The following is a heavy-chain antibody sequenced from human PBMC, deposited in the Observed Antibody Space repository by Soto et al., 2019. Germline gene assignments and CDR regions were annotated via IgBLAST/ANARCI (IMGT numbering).Heavy chain of an antibody. CDR3: ARIRVVGSAFDI. V-gene: IGHV4-30-4*01. J-gene: IGHJ3*02. Sequence: SETLSLTXTVSGGSISRGDYYWSWIRQPPGKGLEWIGYIYYSGSTYYNPSLKSRVTISVDTSKNQFSLKLSSVTAADTAVYYCARIRVVGSAFDIWGQGTMVTVSS. D-gene: IGHD1-26*01. CDR1: GGSISRGDYY. CDR2: IYYSGST.